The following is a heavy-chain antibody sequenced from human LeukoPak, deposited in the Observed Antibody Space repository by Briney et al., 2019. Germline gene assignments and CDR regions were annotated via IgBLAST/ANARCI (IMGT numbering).Heavy chain of an antibody. CDR3: ARVHCSGGSCWIDY. D-gene: IGHD2-15*01. V-gene: IGHV4-59*01. J-gene: IGHJ4*02. Sequence: SSETLSLTCTVPDDSITMYYWTWIRQPPGKGLEWIGYIYYSGSTNYNPSLKSRVTISVDTSKNQFSLKLSSVTAADTAVYYCARVHCSGGSCWIDYWGQGTLVTVSS. CDR1: DDSITMYY. CDR2: IYYSGST.